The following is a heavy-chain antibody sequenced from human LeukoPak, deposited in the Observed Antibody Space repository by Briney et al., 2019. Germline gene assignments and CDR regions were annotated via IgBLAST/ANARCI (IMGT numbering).Heavy chain of an antibody. Sequence: GGSLRLSCAASGFTFSSNYMSWVRQAPGKGLEWVSVIYSGGSTYYADSVKGRFTISRDNSKNTLYLQMNSLRAEDTAVYYCARDQGSSGSLDYWGQGTLVTVSS. CDR1: GFTFSSNY. V-gene: IGHV3-66*01. CDR3: ARDQGSSGSLDY. D-gene: IGHD6-19*01. J-gene: IGHJ4*02. CDR2: IYSGGST.